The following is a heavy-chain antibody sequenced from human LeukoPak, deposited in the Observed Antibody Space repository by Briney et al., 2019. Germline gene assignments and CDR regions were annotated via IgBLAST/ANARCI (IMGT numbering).Heavy chain of an antibody. V-gene: IGHV3-23*01. D-gene: IGHD5-18*01. CDR1: GFTFSSYA. CDR3: AKDTAMVSRRYSYGSSFDY. J-gene: IGHJ4*02. CDR2: ISGSGGST. Sequence: GGSLRLSCAASGFTFSSYAMSWVRQAPGKGLEWVSAISGSGGSTYYADSVKGRFTISRDNSKNTLYLQMNSLRAEDTAVYYCAKDTAMVSRRYSYGSSFDYWGQGTLVTVSS.